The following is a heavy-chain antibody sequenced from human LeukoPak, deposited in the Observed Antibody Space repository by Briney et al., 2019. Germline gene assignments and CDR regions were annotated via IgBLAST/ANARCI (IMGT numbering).Heavy chain of an antibody. V-gene: IGHV1-2*02. D-gene: IGHD3-3*01. J-gene: IGHJ5*02. Sequence: GASVKVSCKASGYTFTGHYMHWVRQAPGQGLEWMGWINLNSGDTKYAQKFQGRVTLTRDTSISTAYMELSRLRCDDTAVYYCARSYEFWSGPPFDPWGQGTLVTVSS. CDR2: INLNSGDT. CDR3: ARSYEFWSGPPFDP. CDR1: GYTFTGHY.